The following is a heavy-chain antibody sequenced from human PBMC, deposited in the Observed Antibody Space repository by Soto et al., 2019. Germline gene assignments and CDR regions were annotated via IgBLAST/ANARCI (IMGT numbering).Heavy chain of an antibody. D-gene: IGHD2-2*01. CDR2: VNNDGSIT. Sequence: GGSLRLSCAASGFTFSSHWMHWVRQAPGKGLVWVSRVNNDGSITNYADSVRGRFSISRDNAKNTLYLQMSSLRAEDTAVYYCTRAGPATGTSTSCLAYSPDVWGKGTTVTVAS. CDR1: GFTFSSHW. J-gene: IGHJ6*04. V-gene: IGHV3-74*01. CDR3: TRAGPATGTSTSCLAYSPDV.